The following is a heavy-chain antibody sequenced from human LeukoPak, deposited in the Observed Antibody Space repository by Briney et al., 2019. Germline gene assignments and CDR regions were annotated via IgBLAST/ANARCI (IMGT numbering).Heavy chain of an antibody. J-gene: IGHJ4*02. V-gene: IGHV4-59*08. CDR2: FYYSGSA. CDR1: GGSISPYY. CDR3: ARHGGGGESYPRVFDY. D-gene: IGHD1-26*01. Sequence: SETLSLTCTVSGGSISPYYWSWIRQPPGKGLEWIGYFYYSGSANYNPSLNSRVTISVDTSKNQFSLKLSSMTAADAAVYYCARHGGGGESYPRVFDYWGRGNLVTVSS.